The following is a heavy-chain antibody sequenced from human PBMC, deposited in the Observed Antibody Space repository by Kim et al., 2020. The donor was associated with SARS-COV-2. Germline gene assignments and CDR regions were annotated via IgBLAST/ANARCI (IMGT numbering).Heavy chain of an antibody. V-gene: IGHV7-4-1*02. CDR1: GYTFTSYA. D-gene: IGHD2-2*01. J-gene: IGHJ3*02. Sequence: ASVKVSCKASGYTFTSYAMNWVRQAPGQGLEWMGWINTNTGNPTYAQGFTGRFVFSLDTSVSTAYLQISSLKAEDTAVYYCARDDVYMTQTENIVVVPAAIDPFAAFDIWGQGTMFTVSS. CDR2: INTNTGNP. CDR3: ARDDVYMTQTENIVVVPAAIDPFAAFDI.